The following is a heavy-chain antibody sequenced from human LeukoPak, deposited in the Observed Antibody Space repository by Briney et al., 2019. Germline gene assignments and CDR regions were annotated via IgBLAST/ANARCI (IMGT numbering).Heavy chain of an antibody. J-gene: IGHJ4*02. D-gene: IGHD3-9*01. CDR3: AKGLTMVLRYFDWLVDY. Sequence: GGSLRLSCAASGFTFSSYGMSWVRQAPGKGLEWVSAISGSGGSTYYADSVKGRFTISRDNSKNTLYLQMNSLRAEDTAVYYCAKGLTMVLRYFDWLVDYWGQGTLVTVSS. CDR1: GFTFSSYG. V-gene: IGHV3-23*01. CDR2: ISGSGGST.